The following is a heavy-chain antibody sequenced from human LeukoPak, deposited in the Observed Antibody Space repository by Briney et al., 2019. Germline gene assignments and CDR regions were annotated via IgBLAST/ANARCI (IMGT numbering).Heavy chain of an antibody. CDR3: MSNYLQGGSFFDH. D-gene: IGHD2/OR15-2a*01. CDR2: IYHSGNS. Sequence: SETLSLTCAVYGGSFSGYYWSWIRQSPGKGLEWIGIIYHSGNSYDSPSLKSRVTISVDTSKNQFSLKLSFVTAADTAVYYCMSNYLQGGSFFDHWGQGALVTVSP. V-gene: IGHV4-34*01. J-gene: IGHJ4*02. CDR1: GGSFSGYY.